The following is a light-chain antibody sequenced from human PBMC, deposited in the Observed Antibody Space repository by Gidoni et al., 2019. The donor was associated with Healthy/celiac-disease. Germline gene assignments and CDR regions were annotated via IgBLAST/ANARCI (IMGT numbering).Light chain of an antibody. CDR3: QQYNNWPGT. CDR2: GAS. V-gene: IGKV3-15*01. CDR1: QSVSSN. J-gene: IGKJ3*01. Sequence: EIVMTQSPATLSVSPGERATLPCRASQSVSSNLAWYQQKPGQAPRLLIYGASTRATGIPARFSGSGSGTEFTLTISSLQSEDIAVYYCQQYNNWPGTFGPGTKVDIK.